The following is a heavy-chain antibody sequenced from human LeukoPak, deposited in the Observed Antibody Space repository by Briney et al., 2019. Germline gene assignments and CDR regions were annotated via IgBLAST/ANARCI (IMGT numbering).Heavy chain of an antibody. V-gene: IGHV1-18*01. CDR3: ARDFDNYDILTTSGY. CDR2: ISAYNGNT. J-gene: IGHJ4*02. Sequence: EASVKVSCKASGYTFTSYGISWVRQAPGQGLEWMGWISAYNGNTNYAQKLQGRVTMTTDTSTSTAYMELRSLRSDDTAVYYCARDFDNYDILTTSGYWGQGTLVTVSS. CDR1: GYTFTSYG. D-gene: IGHD3-9*01.